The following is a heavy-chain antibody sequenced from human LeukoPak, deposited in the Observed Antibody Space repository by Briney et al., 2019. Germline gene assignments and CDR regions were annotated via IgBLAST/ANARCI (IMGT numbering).Heavy chain of an antibody. Sequence: PSETLSLTCAVYGGSFSVYYWSWIRQPPGKGLEWIGEINHSGSTNYNPPLKSRVTISVDTSKNQFSLKLSSVTAADTAVYYCATLPMGIVPDVWGQGTTVTVSS. CDR3: ATLPMGIVPDV. V-gene: IGHV4-34*01. J-gene: IGHJ6*02. CDR1: GGSFSVYY. D-gene: IGHD2-8*01. CDR2: INHSGST.